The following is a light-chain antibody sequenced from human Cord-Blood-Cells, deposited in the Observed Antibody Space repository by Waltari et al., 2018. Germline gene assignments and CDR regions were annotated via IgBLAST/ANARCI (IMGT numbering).Light chain of an antibody. CDR2: DVS. CDR1: SSDVGGYNY. Sequence: QSALTQPRSVSGSPGQSVTISCTGTSSDVGGYNYVSWYQQHPGTAPKLMIYDVSKRPSGVPDRFSGSKSGNTASLTISGRQAEDEADYYCCSYAGSYTGVFGGGTKLTVL. V-gene: IGLV2-11*01. CDR3: CSYAGSYTGV. J-gene: IGLJ3*02.